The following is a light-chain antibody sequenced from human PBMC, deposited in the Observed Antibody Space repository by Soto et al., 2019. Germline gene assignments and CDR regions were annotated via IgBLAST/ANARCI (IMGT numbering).Light chain of an antibody. J-gene: IGKJ4*01. CDR3: QESYTTPLT. CDR1: QSISTY. Sequence: DIQMTQSPYSLSASVGDTVTITCRASQSISTYLNWYQQKPGKAPELLIYADSSLQSGVPLRFTGSGSGTDFTLTIISLQPEDFASYYCQESYTTPLTFGGGTKVEIK. V-gene: IGKV1-39*01. CDR2: ADS.